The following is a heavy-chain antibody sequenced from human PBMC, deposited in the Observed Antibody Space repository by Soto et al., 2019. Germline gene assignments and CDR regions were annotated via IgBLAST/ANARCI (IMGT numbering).Heavy chain of an antibody. J-gene: IGHJ3*02. CDR3: ARGSFVVVAATNAFDI. CDR1: GYTFTGYY. CDR2: IKPNSGGT. V-gene: IGHV1-2*04. D-gene: IGHD2-15*01. Sequence: QVQLVQSGAEVKKPGASVKVSCKASGYTFTGYYMHWVRQAPGQGLEWMGWIKPNSGGTNYAQKFQGWVTMTRDTSISTAYMELSRLRSDDTAVYYCARGSFVVVAATNAFDIWGQGTMVTVSS.